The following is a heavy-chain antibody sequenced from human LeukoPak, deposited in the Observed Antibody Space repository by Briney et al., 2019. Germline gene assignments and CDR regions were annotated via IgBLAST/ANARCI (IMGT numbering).Heavy chain of an antibody. J-gene: IGHJ4*02. Sequence: GGSLRLSCAASGFTFSSYAMHWVRQAPGKGLEWVAVISYDGSSKYYADSVKGRFTISRDNSKKTLYLQMNSLRAEDTAVYYCAAARVTDYYFDYWGQGTLITVSS. CDR3: AAARVTDYYFDY. V-gene: IGHV3-30-3*01. CDR2: ISYDGSSK. D-gene: IGHD6-6*01. CDR1: GFTFSSYA.